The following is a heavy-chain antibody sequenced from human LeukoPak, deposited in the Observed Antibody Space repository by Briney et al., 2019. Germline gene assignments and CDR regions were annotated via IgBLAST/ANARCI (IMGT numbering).Heavy chain of an antibody. J-gene: IGHJ4*02. CDR2: ISYDGSNK. CDR1: GFTFSSYA. CDR3: ARDSSYGAYDY. V-gene: IGHV3-30*04. Sequence: GGSLRPSCAASGFTFSSYAMHWVRQAPGKGLEWVAVISYDGSNKYYADSVKGRFTISRDNSKNTLYLQMNSLRAEDTAVYYCARDSSYGAYDYWGQGTLVTVSS. D-gene: IGHD4-17*01.